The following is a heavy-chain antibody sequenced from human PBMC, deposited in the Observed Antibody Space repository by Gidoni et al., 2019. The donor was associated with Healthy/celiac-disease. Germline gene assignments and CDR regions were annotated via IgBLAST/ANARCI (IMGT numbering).Heavy chain of an antibody. V-gene: IGHV4-4*07. J-gene: IGHJ6*03. CDR2: IYTSGST. Sequence: QVKLQESGPGLVKPSATLSLTCTVPGGSISSYYWSWIRQPAGKGLEWIGRIYTSGSTNYNPALKSRVTMSVDTSKNQFSLKLSSVTAADTAVYYCARVVVVHLDYYYMDVWGKGTTVTVSS. D-gene: IGHD2-15*01. CDR1: GGSISSYY. CDR3: ARVVVVHLDYYYMDV.